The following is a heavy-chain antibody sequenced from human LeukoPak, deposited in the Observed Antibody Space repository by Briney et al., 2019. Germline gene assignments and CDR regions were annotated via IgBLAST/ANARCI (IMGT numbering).Heavy chain of an antibody. J-gene: IGHJ2*01. CDR1: GYTFTSYG. Sequence: GASVKVSCKASGYTFTSYGISWVRQAPGQGLEWMGWISAYNGNTNYAQKLQGRVTMTTDTSTSTAYMELRSLRSDDTAVYYCAKVPPSPGWWYFDLWGRGTLVTVSS. V-gene: IGHV1-18*01. CDR2: ISAYNGNT. CDR3: AKVPPSPGWWYFDL.